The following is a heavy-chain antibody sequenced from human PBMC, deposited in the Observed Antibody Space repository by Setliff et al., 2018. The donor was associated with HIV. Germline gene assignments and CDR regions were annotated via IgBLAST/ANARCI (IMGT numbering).Heavy chain of an antibody. D-gene: IGHD6-13*01. CDR2: IRYDESDK. Sequence: GALRLSCAASGFTFSNSGMRWVRQAPGKGLEWVTFIRYDESDKDYADSVKGRFTISRDNSKNTLYLQMNSLRSEDSAVYYCAKNLFSSRWSPLDYWGQGTLVTVSS. CDR3: AKNLFSSRWSPLDY. V-gene: IGHV3-30*02. CDR1: GFTFSNSG. J-gene: IGHJ4*02.